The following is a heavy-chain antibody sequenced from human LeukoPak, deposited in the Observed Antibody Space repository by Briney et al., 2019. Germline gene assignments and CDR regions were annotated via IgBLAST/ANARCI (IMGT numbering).Heavy chain of an antibody. V-gene: IGHV3-7*05. Sequence: HPGGSLRLSCAASGFTFSNYGMTWVRQAPGKGLEWVANIKQDGSEKYYVDSVKGRFTISRDNAKNSLYLQMNSLRAEDMAVYYCARGHVWFDPWGQGTLVTVST. CDR1: GFTFSNYG. CDR2: IKQDGSEK. CDR3: ARGHVWFDP. J-gene: IGHJ5*02.